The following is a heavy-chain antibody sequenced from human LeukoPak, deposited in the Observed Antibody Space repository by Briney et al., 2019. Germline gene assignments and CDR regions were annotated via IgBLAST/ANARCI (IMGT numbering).Heavy chain of an antibody. Sequence: SETLSLTCTVSGGSISSSSYYWGWIRQPPGKGLKWIGSIYYSGSTYYNPSLKSRVTISVDTSKNQFSLKLSSVTAADTAVYYCARGRDGYSQVLDYWGQGTLVTVSS. J-gene: IGHJ4*02. CDR2: IYYSGST. CDR3: ARGRDGYSQVLDY. CDR1: GGSISSSSYY. D-gene: IGHD5-24*01. V-gene: IGHV4-39*07.